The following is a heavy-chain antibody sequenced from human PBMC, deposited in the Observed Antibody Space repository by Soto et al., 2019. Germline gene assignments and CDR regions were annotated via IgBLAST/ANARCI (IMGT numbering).Heavy chain of an antibody. CDR1: GFSLSTSGVG. V-gene: IGHV2-5*02. CDR3: AHSFWSSGWYSSYYYYGMDV. CDR2: IYWDDDK. J-gene: IGHJ6*02. Sequence: SGPTLVNPTPTLTLTCTFSGFSLSTSGVGVGWIRQPPGKALAWLALIYWDDDKRYSPSLKSRLTITKDTSKNQGVLTMTNMDPVETATYYCAHSFWSSGWYSSYYYYGMDVWGQGTTVTVSS. D-gene: IGHD6-19*01.